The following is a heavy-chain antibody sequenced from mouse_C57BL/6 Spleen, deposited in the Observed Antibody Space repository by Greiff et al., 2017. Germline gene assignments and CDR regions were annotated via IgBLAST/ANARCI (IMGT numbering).Heavy chain of an antibody. CDR2: INPNNGGT. D-gene: IGHD1-1*01. V-gene: IGHV1-26*01. CDR3: ARGAVEGAWCAY. CDR1: GYTFTDYY. Sequence: EVQLQQSGPELVKPGASVKISCKASGYTFTDYYMTWVQQSHGKSLEWIGAINPNNGGTSYNQKFKGKATLTVDKSSSTAYRELRRLTCEDSAVYYGARGAVEGAWCAYWGQGTLGTVSA. J-gene: IGHJ3*01.